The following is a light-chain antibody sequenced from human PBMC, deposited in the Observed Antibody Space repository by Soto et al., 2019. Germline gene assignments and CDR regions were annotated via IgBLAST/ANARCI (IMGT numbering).Light chain of an antibody. J-gene: IGLJ2*01. CDR3: SSYAGSNNLV. Sequence: QSALTQPPSASGSPGQSVTISCTGTKHDIGVYDFVSWYQHLPGKAPRLIIYEVSKRPLGVPDRFSGSKSGNTASLTVSGLQAEDEADYCQSSYAGSNNLVFGGGTKVTVL. CDR1: KHDIGVYDF. V-gene: IGLV2-8*01. CDR2: EVS.